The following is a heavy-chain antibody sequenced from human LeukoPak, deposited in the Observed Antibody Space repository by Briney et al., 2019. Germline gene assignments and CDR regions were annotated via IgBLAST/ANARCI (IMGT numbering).Heavy chain of an antibody. CDR2: IYYSGST. CDR3: ARHGAAAAGDYFYYYLDV. J-gene: IGHJ6*03. D-gene: IGHD6-13*01. Sequence: NPSETLSLTCTVSDASITSYYWSWIRQLPGKGLEWIGYIYYSGSTNYNPSLKSRVTISVDTSKNQFSLKLSSVSAADTAVYYCARHGAAAAGDYFYYYLDVWGKGTTVTVSS. V-gene: IGHV4-59*08. CDR1: DASITSYY.